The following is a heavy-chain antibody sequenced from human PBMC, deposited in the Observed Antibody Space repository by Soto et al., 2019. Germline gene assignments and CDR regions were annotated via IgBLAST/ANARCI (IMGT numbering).Heavy chain of an antibody. V-gene: IGHV1-69*13. CDR2: IIPIFGTA. CDR1: GGTFSSYA. CDR3: ARVPKGAVAGMGYPTTLLYYYYGMDV. D-gene: IGHD6-19*01. J-gene: IGHJ6*02. Sequence: ASVKVSCKASGGTFSSYAISWVRQAPGQGLEWMGGIIPIFGTANYAQKFQGRVTITADESTSTAYMELSSLRSEDTAVYYCARVPKGAVAGMGYPTTLLYYYYGMDVWGQGTTVTVSS.